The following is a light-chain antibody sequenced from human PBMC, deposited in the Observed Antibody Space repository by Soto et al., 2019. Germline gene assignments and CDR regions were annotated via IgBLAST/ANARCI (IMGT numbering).Light chain of an antibody. V-gene: IGKV3-15*01. CDR1: QSVSSN. J-gene: IGKJ1*01. CDR2: GAS. Sequence: EIVMTQSPATLSVSPGERATLSCRASQSVSSNLAWYQHKPGQAPRLLIYGASTRATGIPARFSGSGSGTEFTLAISSLQSEDFAVYYCQQYNDWPQTFGLGTKVDIK. CDR3: QQYNDWPQT.